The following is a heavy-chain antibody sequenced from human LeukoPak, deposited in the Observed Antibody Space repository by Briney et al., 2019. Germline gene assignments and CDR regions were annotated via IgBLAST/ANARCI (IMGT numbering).Heavy chain of an antibody. Sequence: PSETLSLTCAVDGGSFSGYYWSWIRQPPGKGLGWIGEINHSGSTNYNPSLKSRVTISVDTSKNQFSLKLSSVTAADTAVYYCARGVLTYFDYWGQGTLVTVSS. J-gene: IGHJ4*02. CDR2: INHSGST. V-gene: IGHV4-34*01. CDR1: GGSFSGYY. CDR3: ARGVLTYFDY.